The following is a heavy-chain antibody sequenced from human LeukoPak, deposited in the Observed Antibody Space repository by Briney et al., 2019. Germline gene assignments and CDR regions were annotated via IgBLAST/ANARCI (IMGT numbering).Heavy chain of an antibody. D-gene: IGHD3-22*01. V-gene: IGHV3-48*03. Sequence: GGSLRLSCAASGFRLSNYNMNWVRQTPGKGLEWISYISTSGNTIYYTDSVKGRFTVSRDNAKNAMYLQMNSLRAEDTAVYYCAKALGPYYDSSGPYYFDYWGQGTLVTVSS. J-gene: IGHJ4*02. CDR3: AKALGPYYDSSGPYYFDY. CDR1: GFRLSNYN. CDR2: ISTSGNTI.